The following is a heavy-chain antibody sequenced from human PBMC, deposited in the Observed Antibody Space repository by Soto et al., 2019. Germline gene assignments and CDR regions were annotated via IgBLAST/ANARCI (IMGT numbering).Heavy chain of an antibody. D-gene: IGHD1-26*01. J-gene: IGHJ5*02. CDR3: AKNQGVELVPLATVDWFDP. CDR2: ISGSGFKK. CDR1: GFICENFG. Sequence: GGSLRLSCAASGFICENFGMSWVRQAPGKGLEWISSISGSGFKKYYADSVKGRFTISRDNSKSTVYLELNNLSAEDTAVYHCAKNQGVELVPLATVDWFDPWGQGSVVSVAS. V-gene: IGHV3-23*01.